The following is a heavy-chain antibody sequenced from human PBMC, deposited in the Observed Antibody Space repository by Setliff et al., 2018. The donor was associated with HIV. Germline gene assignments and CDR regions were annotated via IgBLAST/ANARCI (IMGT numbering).Heavy chain of an antibody. CDR1: GGTFSLYA. CDR2: IIPIFNTA. J-gene: IGHJ5*02. Sequence: GASVKVSCKASGGTFSLYAINRVRQAPGQGLEWMGGIIPIFNTANYAQKFQGRVTITADGSTSTAYMELSSLRFEDTATYYCARDQATGYEKVWFSWIDPWGQGTLVTVSS. D-gene: IGHD5-12*01. CDR3: ARDQATGYEKVWFSWIDP. V-gene: IGHV1-69*13.